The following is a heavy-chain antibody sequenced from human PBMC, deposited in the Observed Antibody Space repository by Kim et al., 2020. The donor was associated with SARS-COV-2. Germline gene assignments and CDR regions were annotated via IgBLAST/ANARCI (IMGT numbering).Heavy chain of an antibody. CDR2: IYHSGST. D-gene: IGHD3-10*01. V-gene: IGHV4-4*02. J-gene: IGHJ5*02. Sequence: SETLSLTCAVSGGSISSSNWWSWVRQPPGKGLEWIGEIYHSGSTNYNPSLKSRVTISVDKSKNQFSLKLSSVTAADTAVYYCARGHTYYYGSGSYGCWFDPWGQGTLVTVSS. CDR1: GGSISSSNW. CDR3: ARGHTYYYGSGSYGCWFDP.